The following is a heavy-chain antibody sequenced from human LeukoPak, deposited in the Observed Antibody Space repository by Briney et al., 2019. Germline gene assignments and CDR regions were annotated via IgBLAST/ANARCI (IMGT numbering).Heavy chain of an antibody. CDR2: INPNSGGT. CDR1: GYTFTGYY. J-gene: IGHJ4*02. D-gene: IGHD5-12*01. CDR3: AKDFEHSGYAGFDY. Sequence: ASVKVSCKASGYTFTGYYMHWVRQAPGQGLEWMGWINPNSGGTNYAQKFQDRVTVTRDTSISTAYMELSRLRSDDTAVYYCAKDFEHSGYAGFDYWGQGTLVTVSS. V-gene: IGHV1-2*02.